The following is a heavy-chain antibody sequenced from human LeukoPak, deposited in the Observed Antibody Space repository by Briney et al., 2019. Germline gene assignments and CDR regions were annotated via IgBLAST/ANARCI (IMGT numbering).Heavy chain of an antibody. CDR2: INPSGGST. CDR1: GYTFTGHY. D-gene: IGHD3-10*01. J-gene: IGHJ4*02. CDR3: ARVEDYYGSGSYGY. Sequence: GASVKVSCKASGYTFTGHYLNWLRQAPGQGLEWMGIINPSGGSTSYAQKFQGRVTMTRDTSTSTVYMELSSLRSEDTAVYYCARVEDYYGSGSYGYWGQGTLVTVSS. V-gene: IGHV1-46*01.